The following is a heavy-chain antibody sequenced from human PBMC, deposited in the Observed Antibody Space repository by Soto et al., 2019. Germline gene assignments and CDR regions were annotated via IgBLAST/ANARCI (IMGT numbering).Heavy chain of an antibody. D-gene: IGHD5-18*01. Sequence: GGSLRLSCAASGFTFSNAWMNWARQDPGKGLEWVGRIKSKTDGGTTDYAAPVKGRFTISRDDSKNTLYLQMNSLKTEDTAVYYCTTDSSIQLWFRAFDIWGQGTMVTVSS. CDR3: TTDSSIQLWFRAFDI. V-gene: IGHV3-15*07. CDR2: IKSKTDGGTT. J-gene: IGHJ3*02. CDR1: GFTFSNAW.